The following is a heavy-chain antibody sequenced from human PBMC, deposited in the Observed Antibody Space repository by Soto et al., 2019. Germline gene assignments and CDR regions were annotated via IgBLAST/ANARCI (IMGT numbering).Heavy chain of an antibody. V-gene: IGHV4-30-4*01. J-gene: IGHJ4*02. CDR1: GGSVRSGGNF. CDR2: IHHSGST. Sequence: SETLSLTCSVSGGSVRSGGNFWNWIRQSPGKGLEWIGYIHHSGSTYYNPSLKSRLTISVDTSKNKVSLKLNSVTAADTAVYYCARGTGTCTYYFVYWGQGALVTVSS. D-gene: IGHD2-8*02. CDR3: ARGTGTCTYYFVY.